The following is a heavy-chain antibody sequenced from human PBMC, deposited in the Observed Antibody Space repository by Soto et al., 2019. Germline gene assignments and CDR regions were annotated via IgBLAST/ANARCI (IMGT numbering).Heavy chain of an antibody. D-gene: IGHD3-3*01. CDR2: ISYDGSNK. V-gene: IGHV3-30-3*01. J-gene: IGHJ3*01. CDR3: AREPYYFCSGYIADGFDV. Sequence: QVQLVESGGSVVQPGRSLRLSCAASGFTFSSYTLHWVRQAPGKGLEWVALISYDGSNKYYADSVKGRFTISRDKSKNTLYLQINSLRPEDTPLVSCAREPYYFCSGYIADGFDVGVQATIVTVCS. CDR1: GFTFSSYT.